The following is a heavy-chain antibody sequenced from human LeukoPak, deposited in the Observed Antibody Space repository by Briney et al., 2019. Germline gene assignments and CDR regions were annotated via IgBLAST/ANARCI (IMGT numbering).Heavy chain of an antibody. D-gene: IGHD3-22*01. Sequence: PSETLSLTCTVSGGSMSSYYWSWIRQPPGKGLEWIGYTYYSRNTNCNPSLKSRVTISVDTSKNQFSPKVSFVTAADTAVYYCARVFHDSSGYPFDYWGQGTLVTVSS. V-gene: IGHV4-59*01. CDR2: TYYSRNT. CDR1: GGSMSSYY. J-gene: IGHJ4*02. CDR3: ARVFHDSSGYPFDY.